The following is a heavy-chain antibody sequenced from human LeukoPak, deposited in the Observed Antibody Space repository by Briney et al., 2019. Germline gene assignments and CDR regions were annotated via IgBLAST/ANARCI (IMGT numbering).Heavy chain of an antibody. CDR3: ARHYSGSYYLAFDI. CDR1: GFTFSDYY. Sequence: GGSLRLSCAASGFTFSDYYMSWIRQAPGKGLEWVSYISSSGSTIYYADSVKGRFTISRDNAKNSLYLQMNSLRAEDTAVYYCARHYSGSYYLAFDIWGRGTMVTVSS. J-gene: IGHJ3*02. V-gene: IGHV3-11*01. CDR2: ISSSGSTI. D-gene: IGHD1-26*01.